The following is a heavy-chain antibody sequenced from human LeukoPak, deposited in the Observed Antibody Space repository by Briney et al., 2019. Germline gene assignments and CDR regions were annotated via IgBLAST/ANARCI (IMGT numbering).Heavy chain of an antibody. Sequence: SETLSLTCAVYGGSFSGYYWSWTRQPPGKGLEWIGEINHSGSTNYNPSLKSRVTISVDTSKNQFSLKLSSVTAADTAVYYCARGERYSSSWYRVAYYYGMDVWGQGTTVTVSS. CDR3: ARGERYSSSWYRVAYYYGMDV. CDR2: INHSGST. V-gene: IGHV4-34*01. D-gene: IGHD6-13*01. J-gene: IGHJ6*02. CDR1: GGSFSGYY.